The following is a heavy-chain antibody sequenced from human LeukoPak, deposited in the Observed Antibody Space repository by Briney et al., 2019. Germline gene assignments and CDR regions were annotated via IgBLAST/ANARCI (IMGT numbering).Heavy chain of an antibody. J-gene: IGHJ4*02. CDR2: ISWNSGSI. V-gene: IGHV3-9*01. Sequence: PGGSLRLSCAASGFTFDDYAMHWVRQAPGKGLEWVSGISWNSGSIGYADSVKGRFTISRDNAKNSLYLQMNSLRAEDTALYYCARRLGYCTNGVCYGYFDYWGQGTLVTVSS. CDR3: ARRLGYCTNGVCYGYFDY. CDR1: GFTFDDYA. D-gene: IGHD2-8*01.